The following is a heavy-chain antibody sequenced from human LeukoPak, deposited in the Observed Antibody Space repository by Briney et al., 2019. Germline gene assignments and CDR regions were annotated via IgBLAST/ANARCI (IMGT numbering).Heavy chain of an antibody. V-gene: IGHV4-34*01. CDR3: ASCTDPSGFDY. Sequence: SETLSLTCTVSGGSISSYYWSWIRQPPGKGLEWIGEINHSGSTNYNPSLKSRVTISVDTSKNQFSLKLSSVTAADTAVYYCASCTDPSGFDYWGQGTLVTVSS. J-gene: IGHJ4*02. D-gene: IGHD2-8*01. CDR1: GGSISSYY. CDR2: INHSGST.